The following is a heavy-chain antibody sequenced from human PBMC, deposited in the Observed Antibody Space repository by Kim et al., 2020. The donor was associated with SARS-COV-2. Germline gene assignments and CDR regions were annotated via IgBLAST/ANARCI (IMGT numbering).Heavy chain of an antibody. V-gene: IGHV4-34*01. J-gene: IGHJ5*02. CDR2: INHSGST. CDR3: ARAGPTMNNWFDP. CDR1: GGSFSGYY. Sequence: SETLSLTCAVYGGSFSGYYWSWIRQPPGKGLEWIGEINHSGSTNYNPSLKSRVTISVDTSKNQFSLKLSSVTAADTAVYYCARAGPTMNNWFDPWGQGT.